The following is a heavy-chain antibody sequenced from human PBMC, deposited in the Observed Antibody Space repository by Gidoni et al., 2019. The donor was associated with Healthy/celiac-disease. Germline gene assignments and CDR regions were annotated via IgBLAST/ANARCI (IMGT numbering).Heavy chain of an antibody. CDR3: ANTVVVAALHYYYGMDV. V-gene: IGHV1-69*12. CDR2: IIPIFGTA. J-gene: IGHJ6*02. Sequence: VPWVQPGAGVRNPGSSVRVAVKASGGTFTGYPISWVRQAPGQGLEGMGGIIPIFGTANYAQKFQGRVTITADESTSTAYMELSSLRSEDTAVYYCANTVVVAALHYYYGMDVWGQGTTVTVSS. D-gene: IGHD2-15*01. CDR1: GGTFTGYP.